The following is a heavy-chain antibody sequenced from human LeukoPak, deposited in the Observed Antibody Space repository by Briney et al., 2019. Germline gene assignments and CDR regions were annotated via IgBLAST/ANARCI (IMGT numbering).Heavy chain of an antibody. D-gene: IGHD4-17*01. CDR3: TRDTGTTGEVKFDP. J-gene: IGHJ5*02. CDR2: IYTSGST. V-gene: IGHV4-4*07. Sequence: PSETLSLTCTVSGNSFGDYYWSWIRQPAGKGLEWIGRIYTSGSTTYHPSLKSRVTMSVDTSKSQFSLNLMSVTAADTAVYYCTRDTGTTGEVKFDPWGQGTLVTVSS. CDR1: GNSFGDYY.